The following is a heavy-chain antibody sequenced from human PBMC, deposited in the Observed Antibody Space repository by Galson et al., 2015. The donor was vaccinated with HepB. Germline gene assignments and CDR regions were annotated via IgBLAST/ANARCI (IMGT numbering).Heavy chain of an antibody. CDR3: AKPTYPDYGDPRNWFDP. J-gene: IGHJ5*02. V-gene: IGHV3-23*01. Sequence: SLRLSCAASGFTFSSYAMSWVRQAPGKGLEWVSAISGSGGSTYYADSVKGRFTISRDNSKNTLYLQMNSLRAEDTAVYYCAKPTYPDYGDPRNWFDPWGQGTLVTVSS. CDR1: GFTFSSYA. D-gene: IGHD4-17*01. CDR2: ISGSGGST.